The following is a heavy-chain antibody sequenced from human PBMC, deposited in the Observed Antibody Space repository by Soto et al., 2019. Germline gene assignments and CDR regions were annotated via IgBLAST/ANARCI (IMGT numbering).Heavy chain of an antibody. J-gene: IGHJ4*02. D-gene: IGHD3-3*01. CDR2: ISAYNGNT. V-gene: IGHV1-18*01. CDR1: GYTFTSYG. CDR3: AREGITIFGVGILTTHFDY. Sequence: ASVKVSCKASGYTFTSYGISWVRQAPGQGLEWMGWISAYNGNTNYAQKLQGRVTMTTDTSTSTAYMELRSLRSDDTAVYYCAREGITIFGVGILTTHFDYWGQGTLLTVSS.